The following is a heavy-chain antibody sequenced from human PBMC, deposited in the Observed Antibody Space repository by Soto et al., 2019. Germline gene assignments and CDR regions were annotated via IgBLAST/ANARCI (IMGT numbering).Heavy chain of an antibody. Sequence: GQSLKISCTVSAYRFTLYWIACVRQMTGKGLEWMGIIYPGDSDTRYSPSFQGQVTISADKSISTAYLQWSSLKSSDTAMYYCARGCGHSSNWGGWFDPWGQATRVTVSA. CDR3: ARGCGHSSNWGGWFDP. D-gene: IGHD7-27*01. J-gene: IGHJ5*02. CDR1: AYRFTLYW. V-gene: IGHV5-51*01. CDR2: IYPGDSDT.